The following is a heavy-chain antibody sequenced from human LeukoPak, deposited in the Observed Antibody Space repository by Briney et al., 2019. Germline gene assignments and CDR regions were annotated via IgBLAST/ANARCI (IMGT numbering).Heavy chain of an antibody. D-gene: IGHD6-19*01. CDR2: IYYSGST. CDR1: GGSISSSSYY. Sequence: SETLSLTCTVSGGSISSSSYYWGWIRQPPGKGLEWIGSIYYSGSTYYNPSLKSRVTVSVDTSKNQFSLKLSSVTAADTAVYYCARHGALQQWLVKDYFDYWGQGTLVTVSS. J-gene: IGHJ4*02. V-gene: IGHV4-39*01. CDR3: ARHGALQQWLVKDYFDY.